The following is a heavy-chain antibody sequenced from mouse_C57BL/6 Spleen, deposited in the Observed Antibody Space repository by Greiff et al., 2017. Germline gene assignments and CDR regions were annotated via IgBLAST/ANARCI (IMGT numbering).Heavy chain of an antibody. V-gene: IGHV1-50*01. D-gene: IGHD2-4*01. CDR1: GYTFTSYW. CDR2: IDPSDSYT. CDR3: ARKFYDYVYYFDY. Sequence: QVQLQQPGAELVKPGTSVKLSCKASGYTFTSYWMQWVKQRPGQGLEWIGEIDPSDSYTNYTQKFKGQGTLTVDTSSNTAYMQLSSLTSENSAVYNGARKFYDYVYYFDYWGQGTTLTVSS. J-gene: IGHJ2*01.